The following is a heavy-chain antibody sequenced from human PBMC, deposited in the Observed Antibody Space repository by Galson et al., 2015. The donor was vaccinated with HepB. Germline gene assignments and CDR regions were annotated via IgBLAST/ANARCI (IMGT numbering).Heavy chain of an antibody. V-gene: IGHV4-34*01. CDR1: DGSFSGYY. CDR3: ARDPHSSSLGAFDS. Sequence: ETLSLTCAVYDGSFSGYYWSWIRQPPGKGLEWIGEINRSGSTKYNPSLESRVTISVDTSKNHFSLDLSSVTASDTAVYYCARDPHSSSLGAFDSWGQGTLVTVSS. D-gene: IGHD6-6*01. J-gene: IGHJ4*02. CDR2: INRSGST.